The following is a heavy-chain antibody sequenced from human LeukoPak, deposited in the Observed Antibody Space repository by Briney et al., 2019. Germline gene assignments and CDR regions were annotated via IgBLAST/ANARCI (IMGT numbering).Heavy chain of an antibody. CDR1: GCSISSGSYY. CDR2: IYTSGST. J-gene: IGHJ4*02. CDR3: ARAPRWLQFDY. Sequence: SETLSLTCTVSGCSISSGSYYWSWIRQPAGKGLEWIGRIYTSGSTNYNPSLKSRVTISVDTSKNQFSLKLSSVTAADTAVYYCARAPRWLQFDYWGQGTLVTVSS. D-gene: IGHD5-24*01. V-gene: IGHV4-61*02.